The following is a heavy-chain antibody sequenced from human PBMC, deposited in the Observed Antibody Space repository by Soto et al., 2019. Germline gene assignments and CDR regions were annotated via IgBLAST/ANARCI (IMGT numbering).Heavy chain of an antibody. CDR3: ARVVDAYGGNSEVGYGMDV. J-gene: IGHJ6*02. CDR2: ISAYNGNT. Sequence: QVQLVQSGAEVKKPGASVKVSCKASGYTFTSYGISWVRQAPGQGLEWMGWISAYNGNTNYAQKLQGRVTMTTDTSTSPAYMELRSLRSDDTAVYYCARVVDAYGGNSEVGYGMDVWGQGTTVTVSS. V-gene: IGHV1-18*01. CDR1: GYTFTSYG. D-gene: IGHD4-17*01.